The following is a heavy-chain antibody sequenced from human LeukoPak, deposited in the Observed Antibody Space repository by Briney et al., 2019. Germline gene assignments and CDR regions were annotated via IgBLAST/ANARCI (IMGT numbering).Heavy chain of an antibody. D-gene: IGHD6-19*01. CDR2: IKEDGSRI. V-gene: IGHV3-7*01. CDR1: GFTFSNYW. CDR3: VGSSGWLFDY. J-gene: IGHJ4*02. Sequence: PGGSLRLSCAGTGFTFSNYWMNWVRQAPGKGLEWVANIKEDGSRINHVDSVKGRFTISRDNAKNSVYLQMDNLRAEDTAVYYCVGSSGWLFDYWGQGILVAVSS.